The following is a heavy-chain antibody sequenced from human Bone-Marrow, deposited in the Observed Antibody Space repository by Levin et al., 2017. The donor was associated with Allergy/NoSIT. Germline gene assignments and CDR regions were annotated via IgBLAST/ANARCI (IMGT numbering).Heavy chain of an antibody. J-gene: IGHJ4*02. Sequence: PGGSLRLSCAASGFTFRSYNMLWVRQAPGKGLEWVSYISTESHNIDYADSVRGRFTISRDNAKNSLYLQMNSLRAEDTAVYYCATEYYDSSGFDYWGQGTLVTVSS. CDR3: ATEYYDSSGFDY. V-gene: IGHV3-48*01. CDR2: ISTESHNI. D-gene: IGHD3-22*01. CDR1: GFTFRSYN.